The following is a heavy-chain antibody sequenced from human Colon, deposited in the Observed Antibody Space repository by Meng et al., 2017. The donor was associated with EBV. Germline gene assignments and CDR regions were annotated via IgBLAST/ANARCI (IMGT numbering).Heavy chain of an antibody. J-gene: IGHJ4*02. CDR1: GGPISSSYG. Sequence: LGPRRVKPPGTLSLTWAVSGGPISSSYGWSWGRQPPGKGLEWIGEVYHTGSTKYNPSLKSRLTISVDKSKNQFSLNLTSVTAADTAVYYCARVWQSLTAFFDSWGQGTLVTVSS. D-gene: IGHD2-21*01. CDR2: VYHTGST. CDR3: ARVWQSLTAFFDS. V-gene: IGHV4-4*03.